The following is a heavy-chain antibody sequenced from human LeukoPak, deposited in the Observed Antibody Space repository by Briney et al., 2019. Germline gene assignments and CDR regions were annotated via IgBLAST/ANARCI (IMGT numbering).Heavy chain of an antibody. D-gene: IGHD2-2*01. CDR3: AGAAIDYYYYGMDV. Sequence: SETLSLTCAVYGGSFSGYYWGWIRQPPGKGLEWIGEINHSGSTNYNPSLKSRVTISVDTSKNQFSLKLSSVTAADTAVYYCAGAAIDYYYYGMDVWGQGTTVTVSS. J-gene: IGHJ6*02. CDR1: GGSFSGYY. V-gene: IGHV4-34*01. CDR2: INHSGST.